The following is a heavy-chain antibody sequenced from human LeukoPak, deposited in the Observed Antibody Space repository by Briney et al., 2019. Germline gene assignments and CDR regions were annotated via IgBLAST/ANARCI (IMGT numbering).Heavy chain of an antibody. CDR2: ISYDGSNK. D-gene: IGHD2-2*01. Sequence: PGGSLRLSCAASGFTFSSYAMHWVRQAPGKGLEWVAVISYDGSNKYYADSVKGRFTISRDNAKNSLYLQMNSLRAEDTAVYYCARVVVVPAAMGYWGQGTLVTVSS. J-gene: IGHJ4*02. V-gene: IGHV3-30-3*01. CDR1: GFTFSSYA. CDR3: ARVVVVPAAMGY.